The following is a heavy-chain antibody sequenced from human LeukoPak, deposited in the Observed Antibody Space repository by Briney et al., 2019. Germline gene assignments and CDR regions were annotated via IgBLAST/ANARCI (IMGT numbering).Heavy chain of an antibody. CDR2: ISWEGGST. D-gene: IGHD6-13*01. Sequence: GGSLRLSCAASGFTFDDYAMHWVRQAPGKGLEWVSLISWEGGSTYYADSVKGRFIISRDNSKNSLYLQMNSLRAEDTAMYYCAKGTSSWHEFDSWGQGTLVTVSS. CDR1: GFTFDDYA. J-gene: IGHJ4*02. CDR3: AKGTSSWHEFDS. V-gene: IGHV3-43D*03.